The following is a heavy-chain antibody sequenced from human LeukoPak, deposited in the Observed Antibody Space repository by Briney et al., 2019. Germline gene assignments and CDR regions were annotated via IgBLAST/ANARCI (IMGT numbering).Heavy chain of an antibody. Sequence: PGGSLRLSCAASGFTFSSYEMNWVRQAPGKGLEWVSYISSSGSTIYYADSVKGRFTISRDNAKNSLYLQMNSLRAEDTAVYYCAKDPLPRYNWNDGWYFDYWGQGTLVTVSS. J-gene: IGHJ4*02. CDR3: AKDPLPRYNWNDGWYFDY. D-gene: IGHD1-20*01. CDR2: ISSSGSTI. CDR1: GFTFSSYE. V-gene: IGHV3-48*03.